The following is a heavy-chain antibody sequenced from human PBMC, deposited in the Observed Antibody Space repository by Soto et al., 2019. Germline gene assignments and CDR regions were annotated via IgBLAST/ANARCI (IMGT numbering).Heavy chain of an antibody. CDR1: GAGDTFSNYG. CDR2: TIPAFGTA. CDR3: WRHDKTALPPLDS. Sequence: QVHLVQSGAEVKSPGSAVKVSCKVSGAGDTFSNYGLNWMRQAPGQGLEWMGGTIPAFGTANYAQKFQGRVTIAADTSTTTAYRELSSLRSDDTAVYYGWRHDKTALPPLDSWGQGTLVSVSS. J-gene: IGHJ4*02. V-gene: IGHV1-69*06. D-gene: IGHD1-1*01.